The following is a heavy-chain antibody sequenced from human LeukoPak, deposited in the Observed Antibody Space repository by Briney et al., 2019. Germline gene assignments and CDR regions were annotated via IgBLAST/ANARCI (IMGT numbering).Heavy chain of an antibody. D-gene: IGHD4-11*01. CDR1: GFTFRTYG. J-gene: IGHJ4*02. V-gene: IGHV3-33*01. CDR2: IWYDGSTK. CDR3: ARVSDYSNYFDF. Sequence: GGSLRLSCAASGFTFRTYGMHWVRQAPGKGLEWVVIIWYDGSTKYYAESVKGRFTISRDNSKNMLYLQMNSLRAEDTAVYYCARVSDYSNYFDFWGQGTLVTVSS.